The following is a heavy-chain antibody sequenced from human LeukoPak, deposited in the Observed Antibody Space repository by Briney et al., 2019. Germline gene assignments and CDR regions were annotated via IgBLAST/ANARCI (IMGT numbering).Heavy chain of an antibody. J-gene: IGHJ4*02. CDR3: ARDRTYYDFWSGYYTPQSFDY. V-gene: IGHV3-21*01. D-gene: IGHD3-3*01. Sequence: PGGSLRLSCAASGFTFSSYSMNWVRQAPGKGLEWVSSISSSSSYIYYADSVKGRFTISRDNAKNSLYLQMNSLRAEDTAVYYCARDRTYYDFWSGYYTPQSFDYWGQGTLVTVSS. CDR1: GFTFSSYS. CDR2: ISSSSSYI.